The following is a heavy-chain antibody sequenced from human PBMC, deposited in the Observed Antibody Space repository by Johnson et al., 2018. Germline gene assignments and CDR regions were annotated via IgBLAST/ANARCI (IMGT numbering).Heavy chain of an antibody. CDR3: ARVPPIRYFDYYYYYMDV. Sequence: VQLVESGGGSVKPGGSLRLSCAASGFTFSDYYMNWIRQTPGKGLEWVSYITTSSSTIFYTDSVKGRFTIFRDNAKNSLYLQMNSLRAEDTAGYYLARVPPIRYFDYYYYYMDVWGKGTTVTVSS. CDR1: GFTFSDYY. V-gene: IGHV3-11*04. J-gene: IGHJ6*03. CDR2: ITTSSSTI. D-gene: IGHD3-9*01.